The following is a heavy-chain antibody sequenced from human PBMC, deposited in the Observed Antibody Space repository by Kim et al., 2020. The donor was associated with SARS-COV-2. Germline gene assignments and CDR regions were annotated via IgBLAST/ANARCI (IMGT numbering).Heavy chain of an antibody. CDR2: IYTSGST. CDR1: GGSISSYY. Sequence: SETLSLTCTVSGGSISSYYWSWIRQPAGKGLEWIGRIYTSGSTNYNPSLKSRVTMSVDTSKNQFSLKLSSVTAADTAVYYCARDKGLGDFPPEMTFDIWGQGTMVTVSS. V-gene: IGHV4-4*07. J-gene: IGHJ3*02. D-gene: IGHD2-21*02. CDR3: ARDKGLGDFPPEMTFDI.